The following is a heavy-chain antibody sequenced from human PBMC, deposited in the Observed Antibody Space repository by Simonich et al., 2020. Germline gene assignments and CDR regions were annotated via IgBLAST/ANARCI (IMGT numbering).Heavy chain of an antibody. Sequence: QVQLVQSGAEVTKPGASVTVSCKSSGYTFTGYYMHWVRQAPGHGLELMGWINPNGGGTNYAKKLQGRVTMTRDTSISTAYMELSRLRSDDTAVDYCARGRLTGDKGAFDIWGQGTMVTVSS. CDR1: GYTFTGYY. D-gene: IGHD7-27*01. CDR2: INPNGGGT. CDR3: ARGRLTGDKGAFDI. J-gene: IGHJ3*02. V-gene: IGHV1-2*02.